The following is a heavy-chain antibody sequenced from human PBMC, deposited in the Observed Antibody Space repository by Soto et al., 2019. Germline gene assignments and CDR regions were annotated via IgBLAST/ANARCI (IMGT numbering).Heavy chain of an antibody. J-gene: IGHJ6*01. CDR3: ARNPREQQLPYSCYDGMDV. D-gene: IGHD6-13*01. V-gene: IGHV1-69*01. CDR1: GGTFSSYA. Sequence: QVQLVQSGAEVKKPGSSVKVSCKASGGTFSSYAISWVRQAPGQGLEWMGGIIPIFGTANYAQKFQGRVTITADESTRTAYMELSSLRSEDRAVYYCARNPREQQLPYSCYDGMDVWGQGSTVSVSS. CDR2: IIPIFGTA.